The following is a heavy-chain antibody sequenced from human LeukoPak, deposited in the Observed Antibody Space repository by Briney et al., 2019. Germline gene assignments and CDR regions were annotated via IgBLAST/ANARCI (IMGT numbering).Heavy chain of an antibody. Sequence: LSLTCTVSGGSMSSNYWSWIRQPPGKGLEWVSGISWNSGSIGYADSVKGRFTISRDNAKNSLYLQMNSLRAEDTALYYCAKDIGDYTAGYFDYWGQGTLVTVSS. V-gene: IGHV3-9*01. J-gene: IGHJ4*02. CDR3: AKDIGDYTAGYFDY. CDR2: ISWNSGSI. CDR1: GGSMSSNY. D-gene: IGHD4-17*01.